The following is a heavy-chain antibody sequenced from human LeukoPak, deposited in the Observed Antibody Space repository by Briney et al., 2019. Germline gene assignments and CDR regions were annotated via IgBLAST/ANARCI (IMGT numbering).Heavy chain of an antibody. CDR3: AKDRYGYGDYIYYMDV. D-gene: IGHD4-17*01. CDR1: RFTFSSYG. J-gene: IGHJ6*03. V-gene: IGHV3-30*02. Sequence: GGSLRLSCAASRFTFSSYGMHWVRQAPGKGLEWVSFIRYDGSNKDYADSVKGRFTISRDNSKNTLYLQMNSLRAEDTAVYYCAKDRYGYGDYIYYMDVWGKGTTVTVSS. CDR2: IRYDGSNK.